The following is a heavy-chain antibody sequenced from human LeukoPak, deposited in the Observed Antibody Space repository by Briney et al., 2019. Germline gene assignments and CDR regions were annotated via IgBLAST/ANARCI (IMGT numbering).Heavy chain of an antibody. J-gene: IGHJ4*02. V-gene: IGHV4-39*07. CDR2: IYYSGST. CDR3: ARDLWAVAGPFDY. D-gene: IGHD6-19*01. Sequence: SETLSLTCTVSGGSISSSSYYWGWIRQPPGKGLEGFGSIYYSGSTYYNPSLKSRVTISVDTSKNQFSLKLSSVTAADTAVYYCARDLWAVAGPFDYWGQGTLVTVSS. CDR1: GGSISSSSYY.